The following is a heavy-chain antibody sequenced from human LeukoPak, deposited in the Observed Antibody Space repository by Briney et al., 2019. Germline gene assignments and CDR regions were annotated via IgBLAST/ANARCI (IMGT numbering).Heavy chain of an antibody. CDR1: GFVFTTYW. CDR3: ARDVGSSSWYAKSFDY. D-gene: IGHD6-13*01. Sequence: GGSLRLSCGASGFVFTTYWMSWVRQARGKGVEWVATIKQDGSDKYYVDSVKGRYTISRDNAKNSLYLQMNSLRAEDTAVYYCARDVGSSSWYAKSFDYWGQGTLVTVSS. J-gene: IGHJ4*02. V-gene: IGHV3-7*01. CDR2: IKQDGSDK.